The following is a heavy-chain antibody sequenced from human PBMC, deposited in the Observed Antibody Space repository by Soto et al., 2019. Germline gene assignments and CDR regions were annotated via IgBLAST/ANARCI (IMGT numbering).Heavy chain of an antibody. CDR3: ARLATGEFLNFDY. V-gene: IGHV4-30-2*01. CDR1: GGSISSGGYS. Sequence: SETLSLTCAVSGGSISSGGYSWSWIRQPPGKGLEWIGYIYHSGSTYYNPSLKSRVTISVDRSKNQFSLKLSSVTAADTAVYYCARLATGEFLNFDYWGQGTLVTVSS. D-gene: IGHD3-10*01. CDR2: IYHSGST. J-gene: IGHJ4*02.